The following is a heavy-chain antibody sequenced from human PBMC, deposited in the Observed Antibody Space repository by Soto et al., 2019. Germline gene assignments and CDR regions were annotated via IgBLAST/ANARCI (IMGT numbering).Heavy chain of an antibody. CDR3: TTVRHPYWYFDL. J-gene: IGHJ2*01. Sequence: QVQLQESGPGLVKPSETLSLTCTVSGGSISNNYWSWIRQSPGKGLEWIGHIYSGGNTNYNPSLKRRLTISVDTSRNQFSLNLGSLTAADSAVYYCTTVRHPYWYFDLWGRGTLVTVSS. CDR2: IYSGGNT. CDR1: GGSISNNY. V-gene: IGHV4-59*13.